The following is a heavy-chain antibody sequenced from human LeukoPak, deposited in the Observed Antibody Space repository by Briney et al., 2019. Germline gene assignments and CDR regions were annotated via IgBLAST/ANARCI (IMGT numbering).Heavy chain of an antibody. V-gene: IGHV4-59*12. J-gene: IGHJ5*02. CDR1: GASLNISY. Sequence: SETLSLTCTVSGASLNISYWSWIRQPPGKGLEWIGYIYYGGSTNYNPSLKSRVTISVDTSTNQVSLKLSSVTAADTAVYYCARDRAVVVNNWFDPWGQGTLVTVSS. D-gene: IGHD2-2*01. CDR2: IYYGGST. CDR3: ARDRAVVVNNWFDP.